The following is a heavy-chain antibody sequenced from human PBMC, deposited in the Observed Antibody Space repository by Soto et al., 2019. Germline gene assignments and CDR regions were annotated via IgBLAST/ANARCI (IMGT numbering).Heavy chain of an antibody. CDR3: ARTESGTFDP. CDR2: IYHSGST. V-gene: IGHV4-30-2*01. D-gene: IGHD1-7*01. CDR1: GGSISSGGYS. J-gene: IGHJ5*02. Sequence: QLQLQESGSGLVKPSQTLSLTCAVSGGSISSGGYSWSWIRQPPGKGLEWIGYIYHSGSTYYNPSRKCRVTIAVDRSKNQFSLKLSSVTAADTAVYYCARTESGTFDPWGQGTLVTVSS.